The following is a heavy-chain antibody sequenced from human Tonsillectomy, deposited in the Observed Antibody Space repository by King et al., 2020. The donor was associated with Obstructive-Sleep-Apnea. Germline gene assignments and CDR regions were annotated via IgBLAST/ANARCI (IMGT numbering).Heavy chain of an antibody. CDR1: GFTFTSYA. V-gene: IGHV3-23*04. Sequence: VQLVESGGGLVQPGGSLRLSCAASGFTFTSYAMSWVRQAPGKGLEWVSAVSGSAGSTYYADSVKGRFTISRDNSKNTLYLQMNSLRAEDTAVYYCAKAAAGYYDSSGYYLGSWGQGTLVTVSS. CDR3: AKAAAGYYDSSGYYLGS. D-gene: IGHD3-22*01. J-gene: IGHJ5*01. CDR2: VSGSAGST.